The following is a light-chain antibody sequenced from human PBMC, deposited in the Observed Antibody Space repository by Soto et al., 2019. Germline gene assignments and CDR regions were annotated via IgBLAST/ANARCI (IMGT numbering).Light chain of an antibody. Sequence: ESMLTQSPGTLSLSPGERATLSCRASQSVSTRYLAWYQQKPGQAPRLLIYGASIRAAGIPDRFSGSGSGTAFTITISSMEPEDFAVYYCHQSGSSPLAFTFGKGTKLEI. CDR3: HQSGSSPLAFT. CDR1: QSVSTRY. CDR2: GAS. V-gene: IGKV3-20*01. J-gene: IGKJ2*01.